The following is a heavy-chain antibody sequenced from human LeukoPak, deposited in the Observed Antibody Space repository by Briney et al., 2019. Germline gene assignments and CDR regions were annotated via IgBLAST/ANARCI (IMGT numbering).Heavy chain of an antibody. V-gene: IGHV4-38-2*01. CDR3: AILSMGSGYYYGY. Sequence: SETLSLTCAVSGYSIRHGYYWGWIRQPPGKRLEWLGNIYHSGGTYYNPSLNSRVTISVDTSKNQFSLKLNSVTAADTAVYYCAILSMGSGYYYGYWGQGTLVTVSS. J-gene: IGHJ4*02. CDR1: GYSIRHGYY. CDR2: IYHSGGT. D-gene: IGHD3-22*01.